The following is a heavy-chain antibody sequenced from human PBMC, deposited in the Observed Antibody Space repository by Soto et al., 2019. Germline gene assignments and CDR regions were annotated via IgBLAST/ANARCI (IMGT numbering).Heavy chain of an antibody. V-gene: IGHV4-39*01. CDR2: MSYSGST. D-gene: IGHD5-12*01. J-gene: IGHJ4*02. Sequence: QLQLQESGPGLVKPSETLSLTCTVSGGSLSSSSSYWGWIRQPPGKGLEWIGSMSYSGSTYHNPSLKIRVTLSVDTSQSRFSLKLTSVTAADTAVYYCARHRVPSVYDPIPGCFDSWGQGILVTASS. CDR3: ARHRVPSVYDPIPGCFDS. CDR1: GGSLSSSSSY.